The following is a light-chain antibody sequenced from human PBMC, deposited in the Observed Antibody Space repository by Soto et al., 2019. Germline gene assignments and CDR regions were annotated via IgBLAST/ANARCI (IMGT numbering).Light chain of an antibody. CDR1: QSISNY. CDR3: QQSDSNPRT. Sequence: DIQMTQSPSSLSASVGDRVTITCRASQSISNYLNWYQQKPGKAPKLLIYAASSLQSGVPSRFSGSGSGTDFTLTISSLQPDDFATYYCQQSDSNPRTFGQGTKVEIK. V-gene: IGKV1-39*01. J-gene: IGKJ1*01. CDR2: AAS.